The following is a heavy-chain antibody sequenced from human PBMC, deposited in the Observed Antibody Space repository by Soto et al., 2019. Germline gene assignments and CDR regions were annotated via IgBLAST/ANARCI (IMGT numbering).Heavy chain of an antibody. J-gene: IGHJ6*01. V-gene: IGHV4-59*01. Sequence: PSETLSLTCTVSGDSINNYYWTWIRQPPGKGLEWIGYIYDSGSTSYNPSLKSRLTISVDTSKNLFSLKLNSVTAADTAIYYCARGTKYYYHGMDVWGQGSTVTVSS. D-gene: IGHD1-1*01. CDR3: ARGTKYYYHGMDV. CDR1: GDSINNYY. CDR2: IYDSGST.